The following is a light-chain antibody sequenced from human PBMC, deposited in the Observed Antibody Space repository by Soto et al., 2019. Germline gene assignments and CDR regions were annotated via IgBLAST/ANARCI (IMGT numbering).Light chain of an antibody. CDR2: EVS. V-gene: IGLV2-14*01. CDR1: SSDVGGYNY. Sequence: QSALTQPASVSGSPGQSITNSCTGTSSDVGGYNYASWYQQHPGKAPKLMIYEVSNRPSGVSNRFSGSKSGNTASLTISGLQAEDEADYYCGSYASNIYVFGTGTKLTVL. J-gene: IGLJ1*01. CDR3: GSYASNIYV.